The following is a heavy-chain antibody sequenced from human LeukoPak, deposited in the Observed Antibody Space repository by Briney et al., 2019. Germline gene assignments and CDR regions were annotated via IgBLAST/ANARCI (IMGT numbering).Heavy chain of an antibody. J-gene: IGHJ3*02. CDR2: INPNSGGT. V-gene: IGHV1-2*02. Sequence: ASVKVSCKASGYTFTGYYMHWVRQAPGQGLEWMGWINPNSGGTNYAQKFQGRVTMTRDTSISTAYMELSRLRSDDTAVYYCASSGTVGYLNDAFDIWGQGTMVTVFS. CDR1: GYTFTGYY. CDR3: ASSGTVGYLNDAFDI. D-gene: IGHD1-7*01.